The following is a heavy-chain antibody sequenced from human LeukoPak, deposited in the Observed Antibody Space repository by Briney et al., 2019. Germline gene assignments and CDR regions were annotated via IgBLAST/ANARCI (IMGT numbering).Heavy chain of an antibody. V-gene: IGHV3-23*01. D-gene: IGHD2-15*01. Sequence: GGSLRLSCAASGFTFSSYAMSWVRQAPGKGVEWGSAISGSGGSKYYADSGKGRFTISRDNSKNTLYLQMNSLRAEDTAVYYCAKAGSLAGPFDYWGQGTLVTVSS. CDR1: GFTFSSYA. CDR2: ISGSGGSK. CDR3: AKAGSLAGPFDY. J-gene: IGHJ4*02.